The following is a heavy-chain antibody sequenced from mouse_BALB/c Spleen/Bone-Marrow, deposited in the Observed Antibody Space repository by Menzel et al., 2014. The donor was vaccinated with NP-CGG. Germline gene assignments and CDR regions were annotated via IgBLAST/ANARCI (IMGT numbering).Heavy chain of an antibody. CDR1: GYTFTSYY. D-gene: IGHD4-1*01. CDR2: IYPGNVDT. CDR3: ARGGSANREGFAY. J-gene: IGHJ3*01. Sequence: QVQLQQSGPELVKPGASVRISCEASGYTFTSYYIHWVKQRPGQGLEWIGWIYPGNVDTKYNEKFKGKATLTADKSSSTAYMQLSSLTSEDSAVYFCARGGSANREGFAYWGQGTPVTVSA. V-gene: IGHV1S56*01.